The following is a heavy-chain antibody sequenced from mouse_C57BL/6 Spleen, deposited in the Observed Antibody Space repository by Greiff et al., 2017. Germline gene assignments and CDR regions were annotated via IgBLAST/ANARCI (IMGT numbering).Heavy chain of an antibody. CDR2: IYPGSGNT. Sequence: QVQLQQSGAELVRPGASVKLSCKASGYTFTDYYINWVKQRPGQGLEWIARIYPGSGNTYYNEKFKGKATLTAEKSSSTAYMQLSSLTSEDSAVYCCARADYDAYYFDYWGQGTTLTVSS. J-gene: IGHJ2*01. CDR3: ARADYDAYYFDY. D-gene: IGHD2-4*01. CDR1: GYTFTDYY. V-gene: IGHV1-76*01.